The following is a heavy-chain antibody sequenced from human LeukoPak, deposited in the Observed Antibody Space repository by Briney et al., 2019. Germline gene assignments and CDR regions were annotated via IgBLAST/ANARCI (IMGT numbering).Heavy chain of an antibody. J-gene: IGHJ6*02. CDR2: ISAYNGNT. V-gene: IGHV1-18*01. CDR1: GYTFTSYG. D-gene: IGHD4/OR15-4a*01. CDR3: AREGTLGGRPADYEYYYYYGMDV. Sequence: ASVKVSCKASGYTFTSYGISWVRQAPGQGLEWMGWISAYNGNTNYAQKLQGRVTMTTDTSTSTAYMGLRSLRSDDTAVYYCAREGTLGGRPADYEYYYYYGMDVWGQGTTVTVSS.